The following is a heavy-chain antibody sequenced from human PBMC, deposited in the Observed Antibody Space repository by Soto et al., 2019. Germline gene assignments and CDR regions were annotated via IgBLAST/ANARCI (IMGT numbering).Heavy chain of an antibody. J-gene: IGHJ4*02. CDR1: GFPFGIYT. CDR3: AREGNYHEF. CDR2: ISSSGTYI. V-gene: IGHV3-21*01. Sequence: RLSCETSGFPFGIYTMNWVRQAPGKGLEWVSSISSSGTYIDYADSVEGRFAISRDDAKNSVFLEMTSLRVDDTAVYYCAREGNYHEFWGQGTLGTVSS. D-gene: IGHD3-10*01.